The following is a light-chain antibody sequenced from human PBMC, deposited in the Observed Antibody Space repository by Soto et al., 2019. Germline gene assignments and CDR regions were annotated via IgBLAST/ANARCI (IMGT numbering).Light chain of an antibody. J-gene: IGLJ2*01. CDR3: QTWSTGIQV. CDR1: SGHSSYS. V-gene: IGLV4-69*01. Sequence: QAVVTQSPSASASLGASVKLTCTLSSGHSSYSIAWHQQQPEKGPRFLMKLNSDGSHNRGDGIPDRFSGSSFGTERYLTISSLQSEDEADYYCQTWSTGIQVFGGGTKVTVL. CDR2: LNSDGSH.